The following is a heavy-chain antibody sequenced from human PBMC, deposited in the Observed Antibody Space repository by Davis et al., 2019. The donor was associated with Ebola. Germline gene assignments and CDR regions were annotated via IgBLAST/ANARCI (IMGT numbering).Heavy chain of an antibody. CDR3: ARDGQFTVSALVNSDIYYYAMDV. V-gene: IGHV1-3*01. J-gene: IGHJ6*02. D-gene: IGHD5-18*01. Sequence: ASVKVSCKASGYPFSTYGIHWVRQAPGQGLEWMGWINVGNGITKYPQQLQGRVTITGDTSASTVYMELSSLRSGDTAMYYCARDGQFTVSALVNSDIYYYAMDVWGQGTTVTVS. CDR2: INVGNGIT. CDR1: GYPFSTYG.